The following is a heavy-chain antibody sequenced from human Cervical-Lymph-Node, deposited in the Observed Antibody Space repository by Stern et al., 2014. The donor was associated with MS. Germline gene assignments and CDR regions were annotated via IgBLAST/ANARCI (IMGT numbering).Heavy chain of an antibody. D-gene: IGHD3-16*02. CDR3: ARRRLGDLSSTGFAFDI. CDR1: GGSISPYY. Sequence: QVQLQESGPGLVKPSETLSLTCTVSGGSISPYYWNWIRQPPGKRLEWIGYIFYSGNTNYNPSLKSRVSMSLDRSKNQFSLNLNSVTAADTALYYCARRRLGDLSSTGFAFDIWGQGTMVTVSS. CDR2: IFYSGNT. V-gene: IGHV4-59*01. J-gene: IGHJ3*02.